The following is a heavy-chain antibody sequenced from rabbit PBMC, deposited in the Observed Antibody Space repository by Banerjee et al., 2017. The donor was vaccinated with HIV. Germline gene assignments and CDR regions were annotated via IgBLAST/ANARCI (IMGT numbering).Heavy chain of an antibody. CDR3: ARDEWGAYVGWGYAFNL. J-gene: IGHJ4*01. Sequence: QEQLVESGGGLVQPGASLTLTCTASGFSFSSNYYMCWVRQAPGKGLQWIACIYAGNSDAIYYASWAKGRFTISKTSSTTVTLQMTSLTAADTATYFCARDEWGAYVGWGYAFNLWGQGTLVTVS. V-gene: IGHV1S45*01. CDR1: GFSFSSNYY. D-gene: IGHD3-3*01. CDR2: IYAGNSDAI.